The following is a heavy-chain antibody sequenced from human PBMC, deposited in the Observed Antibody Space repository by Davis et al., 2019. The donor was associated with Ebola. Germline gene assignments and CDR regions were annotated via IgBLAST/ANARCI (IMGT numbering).Heavy chain of an antibody. CDR3: ARAARGDRDY. Sequence: ASVKVSCKASGYIFTGYGISWVRQAPGQGLEWMGWISTYDDNANYAQQLQGRVTMTRDTSTSTAYMEVRSLRFDDTATYYCARAARGDRDYWGQGTLVTVSS. CDR2: ISTYDDNA. V-gene: IGHV1-18*01. J-gene: IGHJ4*02. D-gene: IGHD3-16*01. CDR1: GYIFTGYG.